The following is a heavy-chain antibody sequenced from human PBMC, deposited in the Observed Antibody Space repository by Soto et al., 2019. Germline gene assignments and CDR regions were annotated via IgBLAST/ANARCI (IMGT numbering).Heavy chain of an antibody. J-gene: IGHJ4*02. CDR1: GFTFSSYS. V-gene: IGHV3-48*01. D-gene: IGHD4-17*01. CDR2: ISSSSSTI. Sequence: GGSLRLSCAASGFTFSSYSMNWVRQAPGKGLEWVSYISSSSSTIYYADSVKGRFTISRDNAKNSLYLQMNSLRAEDTAVYYCARDHRPVTLKYDYWGQGTLVTVSS. CDR3: ARDHRPVTLKYDY.